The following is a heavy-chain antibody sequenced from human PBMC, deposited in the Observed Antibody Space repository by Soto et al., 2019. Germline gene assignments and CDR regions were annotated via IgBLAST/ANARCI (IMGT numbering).Heavy chain of an antibody. CDR3: AKWVVVTAIVEDYFDY. CDR2: ISGSGGST. V-gene: IGHV3-23*01. D-gene: IGHD2-21*02. Sequence: GGSLRLSCAASGFTFSSYAMSWVRQAPGKGLEWVSAISGSGGSTYYADSVKGRFTISRDNSKNTLYLQMNSLRAEDTAVYYCAKWVVVTAIVEDYFDYWGQGTLVTVSS. J-gene: IGHJ4*02. CDR1: GFTFSSYA.